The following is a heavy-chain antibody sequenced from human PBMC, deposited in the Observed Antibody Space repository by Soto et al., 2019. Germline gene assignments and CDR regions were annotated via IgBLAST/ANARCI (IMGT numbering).Heavy chain of an antibody. J-gene: IGHJ4*02. D-gene: IGHD4-17*01. CDR3: ARGNSATVTYFDY. CDR1: GGSFSGYY. CDR2: INHSGST. V-gene: IGHV4-34*01. Sequence: PSETLSLTYAVYGGSFSGYYWSWIRQPPGKGLEWIGEINHSGSTNYNPSLKSRVTISVDTSKNQFSLKLSSVTAADTAVYYCARGNSATVTYFDYWGQGTLVTVSS.